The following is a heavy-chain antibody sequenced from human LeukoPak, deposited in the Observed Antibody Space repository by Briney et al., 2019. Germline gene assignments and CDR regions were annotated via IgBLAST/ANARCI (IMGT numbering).Heavy chain of an antibody. CDR1: GGSISSYY. D-gene: IGHD6-19*01. CDR2: VYYSGST. V-gene: IGHV4-59*01. Sequence: SETLSLTCTVSGGSISSYYWSWIRQPPGKGLEYIGYVYYSGSTNYNPSLKSRVIISVDTSKNQFSLKLSSVTAADTAVYYCATVTGSGWFDPWGQGTLVTVSS. CDR3: ATVTGSGWFDP. J-gene: IGHJ5*02.